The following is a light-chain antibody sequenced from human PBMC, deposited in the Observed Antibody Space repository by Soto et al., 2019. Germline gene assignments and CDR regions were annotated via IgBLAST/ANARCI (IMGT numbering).Light chain of an antibody. Sequence: DIQMSQSPSTLSASVEDRVTITSRASQSMSSWLAWCQQKPGKAPKLLIYDASSLESGVPSRFSGSGSGTEFTLTISSLQPDDFATYYCQQYNSPFTFGPGTKVDIK. J-gene: IGKJ3*01. CDR3: QQYNSPFT. V-gene: IGKV1-5*01. CDR2: DAS. CDR1: QSMSSW.